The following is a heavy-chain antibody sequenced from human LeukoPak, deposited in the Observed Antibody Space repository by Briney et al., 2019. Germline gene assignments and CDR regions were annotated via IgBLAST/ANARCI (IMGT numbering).Heavy chain of an antibody. V-gene: IGHV4-4*07. CDR1: GGSIGSYY. J-gene: IGHJ5*02. D-gene: IGHD2-8*02. CDR2: IYTSGST. CDR3: ARDLQGLVGANWFDP. Sequence: SETLSLTCTVSGGSIGSYYWSWIRQPAGKGLEWIGRIYTSGSTNYNPSLKSRVTMSVDTSKNQFSLKLSSVTAADTAVYYCARDLQGLVGANWFDPWGQGTLVTVSS.